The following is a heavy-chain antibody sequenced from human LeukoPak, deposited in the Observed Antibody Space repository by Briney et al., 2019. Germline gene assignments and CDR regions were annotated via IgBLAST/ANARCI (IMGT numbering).Heavy chain of an antibody. V-gene: IGHV3-74*01. J-gene: IGHJ5*02. CDR1: GFTLSNYW. CDR3: AKSVSPSYLFSFIDP. Sequence: GGSLRLSCSASGFTLSNYWIHWVRQAPGKGLVWVSRINTDGSSTNYADFVRGRFTVSRDSAKNTLYLQMNSLRVEDTAVYYCAKSVSPSYLFSFIDPWGQGTLVTVSS. CDR2: INTDGSST. D-gene: IGHD1-26*01.